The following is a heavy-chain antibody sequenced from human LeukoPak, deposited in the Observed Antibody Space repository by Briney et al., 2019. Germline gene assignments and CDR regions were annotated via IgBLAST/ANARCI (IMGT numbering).Heavy chain of an antibody. Sequence: SETLSLTCAVYGGSFSGYYWSWIRQPPGKGLEWIREINHSGSTNYNPSLKSRVTISVDTSKNQFSLKLSSVTAADTAVYYCARGIGQGSDYWGQGTLVTVSS. V-gene: IGHV4-34*01. J-gene: IGHJ4*02. CDR3: ARGIGQGSDY. CDR1: GGSFSGYY. CDR2: INHSGST.